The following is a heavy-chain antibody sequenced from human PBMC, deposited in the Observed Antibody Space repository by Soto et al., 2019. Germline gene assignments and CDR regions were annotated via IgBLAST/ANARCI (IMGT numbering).Heavy chain of an antibody. CDR1: GFTFSSCA. D-gene: IGHD3-9*01. CDR3: AKDTPLLTGSPPWFDP. V-gene: IGHV3-23*01. J-gene: IGHJ5*02. CDR2: ISGSGGST. Sequence: PGGSLRLSCAASGFTFSSCAMSWVRQAPGKGLEWVSAISGSGGSTYYAGSVKGRFTISRDNSKNTLYLQMNSLRAEDTAVYYCAKDTPLLTGSPPWFDPWGQGTLVTVSS.